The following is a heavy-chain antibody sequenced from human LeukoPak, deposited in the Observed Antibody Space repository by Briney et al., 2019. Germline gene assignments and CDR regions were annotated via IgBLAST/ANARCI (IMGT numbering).Heavy chain of an antibody. V-gene: IGHV3-7*01. D-gene: IGHD6-19*01. CDR1: GFTFSDYW. CDR3: VTRSSVCPFF. J-gene: IGHJ4*02. CDR2: IKQDGSEK. Sequence: GGSLRLSCAASGFTFSDYWMSWVRQAPGKGLEWVANIKQDGSEKNYVDSVKGRFTISRDNAQNSLVLQMNSLRAEDTAVYYCVTRSSVCPFFWGQGTLVTVSS.